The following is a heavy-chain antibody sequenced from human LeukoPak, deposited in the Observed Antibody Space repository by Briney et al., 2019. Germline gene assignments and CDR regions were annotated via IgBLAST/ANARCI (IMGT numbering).Heavy chain of an antibody. Sequence: PGGSLRLSCAASVFSFSTHALSWVRQAPGKGLEWVSGISGSGHNTYYADSVQGRFTVSRDNDKNTLLLQLGSLTVDDTAVYYCAKPTPYYGSGIDAFDIWGQGTMVTVSS. CDR3: AKPTPYYGSGIDAFDI. D-gene: IGHD3-10*01. CDR2: ISGSGHNT. CDR1: VFSFSTHA. V-gene: IGHV3-23*01. J-gene: IGHJ3*02.